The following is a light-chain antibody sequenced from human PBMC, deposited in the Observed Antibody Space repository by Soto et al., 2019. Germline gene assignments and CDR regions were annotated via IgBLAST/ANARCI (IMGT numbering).Light chain of an antibody. CDR2: GAS. CDR3: QHYGSLPPYN. CDR1: QSVSSN. J-gene: IGKJ2*01. Sequence: EIVMTQSPATLSVSPGERATLSCRASQSVSSNLAWYQQKPGQAPRLLIYGASTRATGIPARFSGSGSGTEFTLTISSLQSEDFAVYYCQHYGSLPPYNFGRGTKVEIK. V-gene: IGKV3-15*01.